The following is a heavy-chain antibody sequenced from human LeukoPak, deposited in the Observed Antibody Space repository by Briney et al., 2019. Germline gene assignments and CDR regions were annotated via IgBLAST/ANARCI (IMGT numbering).Heavy chain of an antibody. CDR3: AKGRGSSGSYYSY. D-gene: IGHD1-26*01. V-gene: IGHV3-48*04. Sequence: PGGSLRLSCAPSGFIFSSYGMHWVRQAPGKGLEWVSYISSSGSTIYYADSVEGRFTISRDNAKNSLYLQMNSLRAEDTAVYYCAKGRGSSGSYYSYWGQGTLVTVSS. J-gene: IGHJ4*02. CDR1: GFIFSSYG. CDR2: ISSSGSTI.